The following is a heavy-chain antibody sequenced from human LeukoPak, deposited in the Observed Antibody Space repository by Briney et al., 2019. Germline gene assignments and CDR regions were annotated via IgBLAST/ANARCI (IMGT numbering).Heavy chain of an antibody. CDR1: GFTFSSYG. V-gene: IGHV3-30*18. D-gene: IGHD2-15*01. CDR2: ISYDGSNK. Sequence: PGRSLRLSCAASGFTFSSYGMHWVRQAPGKGLEWVAVISYDGSNKYYADSVKGRFTTSRDNSKNTLYLQMNSLRAEDTAVYYCAKDHRYCSGGSCYFFDYWGQGTLVTVSS. J-gene: IGHJ4*02. CDR3: AKDHRYCSGGSCYFFDY.